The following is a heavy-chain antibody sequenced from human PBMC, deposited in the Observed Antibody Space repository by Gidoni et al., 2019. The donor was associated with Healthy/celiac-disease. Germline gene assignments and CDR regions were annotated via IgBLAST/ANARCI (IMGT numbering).Heavy chain of an antibody. CDR1: GFSLSTCGVG. J-gene: IGHJ3*02. Sequence: QITLKESGPTLVKPTQTLTLTFTFSGFSLSTCGVGVGWIRQPPGKALEWLALIYCDDDKRYSPSLKSRLTINKDNYKKQVVLTMTNMEPVDTAKYYCEHSRIAVGGNAFDIWGQGTMVTVSS. V-gene: IGHV2-5*02. CDR2: IYCDDDK. CDR3: EHSRIAVGGNAFDI. D-gene: IGHD6-19*01.